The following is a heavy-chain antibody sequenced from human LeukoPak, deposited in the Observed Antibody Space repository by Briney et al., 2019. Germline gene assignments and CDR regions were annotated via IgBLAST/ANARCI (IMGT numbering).Heavy chain of an antibody. V-gene: IGHV4-34*01. J-gene: IGHJ5*02. Sequence: SETLSLTCAVYGGSFSGYYWSWIRQPPGKGQEWIGEINHSGSTNYNPSLKSRVTISVDTSKNQFSLKLSSVTAADTAVYYCARGSTSARWFDPWGQGTLVTVSS. CDR3: ARGSTSARWFDP. CDR2: INHSGST. CDR1: GGSFSGYY. D-gene: IGHD2-2*01.